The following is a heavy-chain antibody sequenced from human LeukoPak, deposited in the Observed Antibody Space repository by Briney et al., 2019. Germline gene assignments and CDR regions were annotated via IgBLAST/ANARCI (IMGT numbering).Heavy chain of an antibody. CDR2: NYTGGST. CDR1: GFTVSTNY. CDR3: ARGRTRSFDY. V-gene: IGHV3-53*01. J-gene: IGHJ4*02. D-gene: IGHD3/OR15-3a*01. Sequence: GGTLRLSCAAPGFTVSTNYMSWVRQAPGKALQWVSVNYTGGSTYYADSVKGRFTISRDNSKNTLYLQMNSLRADDTAVYYCARGRTRSFDYWGQGTLVTVSS.